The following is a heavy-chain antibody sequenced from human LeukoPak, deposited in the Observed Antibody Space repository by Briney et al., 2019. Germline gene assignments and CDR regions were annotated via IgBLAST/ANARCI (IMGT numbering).Heavy chain of an antibody. CDR1: GYTFTSYY. J-gene: IGHJ4*02. CDR2: INPSGGST. Sequence: ASVKVSCKASGYTFTSYYMHWVRQAPGQGLEWMGIINPSGGSTSYAQKFQGRVTMTRDMSTSTVYMELSSLRSEDTAVYYCAGQGYYYDSSGYSYYFDYWGQGTLVTVSS. CDR3: AGQGYYYDSSGYSYYFDY. D-gene: IGHD3-22*01. V-gene: IGHV1-46*01.